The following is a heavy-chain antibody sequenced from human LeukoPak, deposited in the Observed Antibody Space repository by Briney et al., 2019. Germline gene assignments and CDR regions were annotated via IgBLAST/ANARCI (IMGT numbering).Heavy chain of an antibody. D-gene: IGHD3-22*01. CDR2: ISSSGSTI. Sequence: GGSLRLSCAASGFTFSNAWMSWVRQAPGKGLEWVSYISSSGSTIYYADSVKGRFTISRDNAKNSLYLQMNSLRAEDTAVYYCASVTYYYDSSGYYHFDYWGQGTLVTVSS. V-gene: IGHV3-11*04. J-gene: IGHJ4*02. CDR1: GFTFSNAW. CDR3: ASVTYYYDSSGYYHFDY.